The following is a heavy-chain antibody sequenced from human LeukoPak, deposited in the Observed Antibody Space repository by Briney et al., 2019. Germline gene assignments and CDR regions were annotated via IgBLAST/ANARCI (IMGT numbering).Heavy chain of an antibody. Sequence: PSETLSLTCTVSGGSISSYKWNWMRQPPGRGVERIGYINYIRSTVCSPSLNSQVTISLDASKTRSSLKLSSVTAAQTAMYYCARSYSSSDHYYYYGMDVWGQGTTVTVSS. J-gene: IGHJ6*02. CDR1: GGSISSYK. CDR2: INYIRST. V-gene: IGHV4-59*08. CDR3: ARSYSSSDHYYYYGMDV. D-gene: IGHD6-13*01.